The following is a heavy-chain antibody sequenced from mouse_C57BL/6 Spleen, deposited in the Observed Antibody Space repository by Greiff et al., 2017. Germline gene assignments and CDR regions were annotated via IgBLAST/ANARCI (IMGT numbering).Heavy chain of an antibody. CDR2: IDPSDSYT. CDR1: GYTFTSYW. J-gene: IGHJ2*01. V-gene: IGHV1-69*01. Sequence: VQLQQPGAELVMPGASVKLSCKASGYTFTSYWMHWVKQRPGQGLEWIGEIDPSDSYTNYNQKFKGKSTLTVDKSSSTAYMQLSSLTSEDSAVYYCARRTTVVGENFDYGGQGTTLTVSS. CDR3: ARRTTVVGENFDY. D-gene: IGHD1-1*01.